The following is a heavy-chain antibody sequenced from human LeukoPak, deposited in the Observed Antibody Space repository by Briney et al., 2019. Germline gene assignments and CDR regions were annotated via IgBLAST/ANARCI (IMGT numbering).Heavy chain of an antibody. Sequence: GGSLRLSCAASGFTFSDYYMSWIRQAPGKGLEWVSYISSSSSYTNYADSVKGRFTISRDNAKNSLYLQMNSLRAEDTAVYYCARVIDYYYYGMDVWGQGTTVTVSS. CDR3: ARVIDYYYYGMDV. CDR1: GFTFSDYY. CDR2: ISSSSSYT. D-gene: IGHD2-21*01. V-gene: IGHV3-11*05. J-gene: IGHJ6*02.